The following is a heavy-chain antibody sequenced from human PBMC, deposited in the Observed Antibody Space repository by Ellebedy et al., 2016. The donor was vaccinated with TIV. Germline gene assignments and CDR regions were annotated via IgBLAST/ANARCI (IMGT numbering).Heavy chain of an antibody. CDR1: GYTFTKYY. D-gene: IGHD6-13*01. CDR2: IHPSGGST. J-gene: IGHJ4*02. CDR3: TCLQLGIADYFDY. V-gene: IGHV1-46*01. Sequence: ASVQVSCKASGYTFTKYYMRWVRQAPGQGLEWVGMIHPSGGSTSYAQKFQGRVTMTRDTSTRTVYMELSSLRSEDTAVYYCTCLQLGIADYFDYWGQGALVTVSS.